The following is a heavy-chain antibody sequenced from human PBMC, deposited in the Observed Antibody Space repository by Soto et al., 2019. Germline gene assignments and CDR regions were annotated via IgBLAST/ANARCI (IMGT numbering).Heavy chain of an antibody. CDR1: GGTFSSYA. CDR2: VIPIFGTA. Sequence: QVQLVQSGAEVKKPGSSVKVSCKASGGTFSSYAISWVRQAPGQGLEWMGGVIPIFGTANYAQKFQGRVPSTGDEFTSTTYMELSSLRSEDPAGYYCARRDLRGGELLDYWGQGSLVTVSS. CDR3: ARRDLRGGELLDY. J-gene: IGHJ4*02. D-gene: IGHD1-26*01. V-gene: IGHV1-69*12.